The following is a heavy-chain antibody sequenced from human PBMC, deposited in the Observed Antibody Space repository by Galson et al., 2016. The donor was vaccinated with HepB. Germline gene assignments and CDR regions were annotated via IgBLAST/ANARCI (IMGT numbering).Heavy chain of an antibody. D-gene: IGHD3-10*01. CDR3: ARDGSPGFGSFFDY. J-gene: IGHJ4*01. CDR1: GESLSGYF. Sequence: ETLSLTCTVSGESLSGYFWSWIRQPPGKGLEWIGEVNHRGTTNYDPSLESRVTISADTSKNQFSLNLSSVTAADTAVYFCARDGSPGFGSFFDYWGHGALVTVSS. V-gene: IGHV4-34*01. CDR2: VNHRGTT.